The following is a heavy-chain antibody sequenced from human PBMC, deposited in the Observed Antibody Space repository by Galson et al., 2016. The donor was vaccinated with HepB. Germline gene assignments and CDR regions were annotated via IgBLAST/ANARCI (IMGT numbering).Heavy chain of an antibody. Sequence: SLRLSCAASGFTFSSYAMHWVRQAPGKGPEWVAGISYDGSKKYYADSVRGRFTISRDNSKNTLYLQMNSLRVEDTAMYYCARESARTFYYDSSGYRWAFDIWGQGTMVTVSS. CDR2: ISYDGSKK. D-gene: IGHD3-22*01. CDR1: GFTFSSYA. CDR3: ARESARTFYYDSSGYRWAFDI. J-gene: IGHJ3*02. V-gene: IGHV3-30-3*01.